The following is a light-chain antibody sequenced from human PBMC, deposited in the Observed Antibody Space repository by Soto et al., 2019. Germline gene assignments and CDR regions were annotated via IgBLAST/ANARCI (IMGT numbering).Light chain of an antibody. CDR1: QSISSW. Sequence: DIQMTQSPSTPSASVGDRVTITCRASQSISSWLAWYQQKPGKAPKLLIYKASSLESGVPSRFSGSGSGTEFTLTTSSLQPDDFATYYCQHYKMYSPWTFGQGTKVDIK. V-gene: IGKV1-5*03. CDR3: QHYKMYSPWT. CDR2: KAS. J-gene: IGKJ1*01.